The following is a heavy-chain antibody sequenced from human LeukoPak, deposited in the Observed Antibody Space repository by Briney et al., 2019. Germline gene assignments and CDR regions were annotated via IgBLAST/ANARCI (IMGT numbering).Heavy chain of an antibody. D-gene: IGHD1/OR15-1a*01. CDR2: IYSGGTT. J-gene: IGHJ6*03. CDR1: GFSVSSNF. CDR3: ASDGYGNNYMDV. Sequence: GGSLRLSCAASGFSVSSNFMSWVRQAPGKGLEWVSVIYSGGTTYYADSVKGRFTISRDNSKNTLSLQMNSLRAEDTAVYYCASDGYGNNYMDVWGKGTTVTVSS. V-gene: IGHV3-53*01.